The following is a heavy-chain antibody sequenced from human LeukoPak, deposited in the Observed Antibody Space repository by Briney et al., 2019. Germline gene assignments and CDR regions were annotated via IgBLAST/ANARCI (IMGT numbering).Heavy chain of an antibody. CDR2: IYTSGST. CDR3: AKGGSTSRDDWFDP. CDR1: GGSIGSYY. J-gene: IGHJ5*02. Sequence: PSETLSLTCTVSGGSIGSYYWSWIRQPAGKGLEWIGRIYTSGSTNYNPSLKSRVTMSVDTSKNQFSLKLSSVTAADTSVYYCAKGGSTSRDDWFDPWGQGTLVTVSS. D-gene: IGHD2-2*01. V-gene: IGHV4-4*07.